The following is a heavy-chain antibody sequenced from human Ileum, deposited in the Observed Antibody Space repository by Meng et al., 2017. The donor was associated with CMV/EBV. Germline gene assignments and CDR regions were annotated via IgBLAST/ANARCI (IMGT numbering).Heavy chain of an antibody. CDR1: GGSFSGYY. J-gene: IGHJ5*02. CDR3: ARGLDNYYDLT. V-gene: IGHV4-34*01. CDR2: INHRGDP. D-gene: IGHD3-22*01. Sequence: QVQLRQWGAGLLKPSETLSLTCEIHGGSFSGYYGSWIRQTPGKQLEWIGEINHRGDPTYDPSLYGRVTISVDTSKKQVSLKLRSVTAADTAVYYCARGLDNYYDLTWGQGILVTVSS.